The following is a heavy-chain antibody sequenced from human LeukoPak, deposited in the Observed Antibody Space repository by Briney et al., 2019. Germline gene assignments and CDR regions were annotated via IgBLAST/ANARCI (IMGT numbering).Heavy chain of an antibody. V-gene: IGHV4-34*12. CDR1: GGSFSGSY. D-gene: IGHD3-3*02. CDR2: IIHSGST. Sequence: SETLSLTCAVYGGSFSGSYWSWIRQSPGKRLEWIGEIIHSGSTTYNPSLKSRVTISIDTSKNQFSLKLSSVTAADTAVYYCARHFPYYYYYGLDVWGQGTTVTVSS. J-gene: IGHJ6*02. CDR3: ARHFPYYYYYGLDV.